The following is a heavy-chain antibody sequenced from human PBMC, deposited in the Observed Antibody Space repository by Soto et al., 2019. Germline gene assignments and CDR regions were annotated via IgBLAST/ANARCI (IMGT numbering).Heavy chain of an antibody. Sequence: SETLSLTCTVSGGSVSSGSHYWSWIRQPPGKGLEWVGYIYSTGSTNYNPSLKSRVTISVDTSKNQFSLNLTSVTAADTAVYYCARHPSTTRATGYGNKAIDWGQGTLVTVSS. CDR3: ARHPSTTRATGYGNKAID. D-gene: IGHD4-17*01. V-gene: IGHV4-61*01. CDR1: GGSVSSGSHY. CDR2: IYSTGST. J-gene: IGHJ4*02.